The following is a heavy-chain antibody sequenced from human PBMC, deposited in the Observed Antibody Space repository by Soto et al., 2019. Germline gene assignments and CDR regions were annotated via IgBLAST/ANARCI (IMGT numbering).Heavy chain of an antibody. CDR1: GYSFTTYW. D-gene: IGHD3-10*01. CDR2: IDPSDSYT. Sequence: GESLKISCKGSGYSFTTYWISWVRQMPGKGLEWMGRIDPSDSYTNYSPSFQGHVTISADKSISTAYLQWSSLKASDTAMYYCASPRDDVFDIGGKGKRVTVSS. V-gene: IGHV5-10-1*01. CDR3: ASPRDDVFDI. J-gene: IGHJ3*02.